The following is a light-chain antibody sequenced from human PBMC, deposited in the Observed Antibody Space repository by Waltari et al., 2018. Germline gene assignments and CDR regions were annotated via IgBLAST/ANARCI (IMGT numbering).Light chain of an antibody. CDR2: WAS. V-gene: IGKV4-1*01. J-gene: IGKJ1*01. CDR3: QQSYSLPRT. CDR1: QSLLYSSNNKNS. Sequence: DIVMTQSPDSLAVALGERATINCKSSQSLLYSSNNKNSLVWYQQKPGRPPKMLLYWASTRESGIPARFSGSGSGTDFTLTINNLQAEDVAVYYCQQSYSLPRTFGQGTRVEIK.